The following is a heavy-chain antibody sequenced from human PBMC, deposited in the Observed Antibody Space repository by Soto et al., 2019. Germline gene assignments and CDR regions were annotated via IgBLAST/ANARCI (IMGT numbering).Heavy chain of an antibody. Sequence: QVQLVQSEAEVKKPGASLKVSCRASGYNFANYGISWVRQAPGQGLEWMGWISAHNGDTKYAQKVQSRDPMTADTTTSTAYIEMWSLRSDDTAVYYCARDAAYNDFWGGVMELYSYNMDVWGQGTTVTV. D-gene: IGHD3-3*01. CDR3: ARDAAYNDFWGGVMELYSYNMDV. CDR2: ISAHNGDT. CDR1: GYNFANYG. V-gene: IGHV1-18*01. J-gene: IGHJ6*02.